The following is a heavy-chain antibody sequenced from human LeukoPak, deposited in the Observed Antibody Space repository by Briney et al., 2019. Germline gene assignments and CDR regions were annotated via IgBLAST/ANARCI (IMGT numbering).Heavy chain of an antibody. CDR1: GFTFSSHG. D-gene: IGHD4-23*01. J-gene: IGHJ4*02. CDR2: ILPDGGNK. V-gene: IGHV3-30*12. CDR3: AIMTTVVTNFDY. Sequence: QPGRSLRLSCVASGFTFSSHGMHWVRQAPGKGLEWVAAILPDGGNKHYADSVKGRVTISRDNSKNTLYLQMNSLRAEDTALYYCAIMTTVVTNFDYWGQGTLVTVSS.